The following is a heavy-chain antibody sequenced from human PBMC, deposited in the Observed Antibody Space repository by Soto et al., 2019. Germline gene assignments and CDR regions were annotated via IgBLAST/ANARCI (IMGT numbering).Heavy chain of an antibody. Sequence: QVQLVESGGGVVQPGRSLRLSCAASGFTCSSYAMHWVRQAPGKGLEGVAVISYDGSNKYYADSVKGRFTISRDNSRNTLYMPMNSLRAGDTAVYYCARDRVTWFGELSVWGQGTRVTVSS. CDR2: ISYDGSNK. CDR1: GFTCSSYA. J-gene: IGHJ4*02. V-gene: IGHV3-30-3*01. D-gene: IGHD3-10*01. CDR3: ARDRVTWFGELSV.